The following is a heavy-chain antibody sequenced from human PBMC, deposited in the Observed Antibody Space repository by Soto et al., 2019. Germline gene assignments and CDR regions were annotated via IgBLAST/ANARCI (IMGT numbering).Heavy chain of an antibody. CDR2: IKQDGSQK. V-gene: IGHV3-7*03. J-gene: IGHJ6*02. D-gene: IGHD3-3*01. Sequence: GGSLRLSCAASGFTFSTYSMTWVRQAPGKGLEWVANIKQDGSQKYYVDSVKGRFTISRDNTKNSLYLLMNSLRVEDTAVYYCARDSLLKSQPIYRYYYYGMDVWGQGTTVTV. CDR3: ARDSLLKSQPIYRYYYYGMDV. CDR1: GFTFSTYS.